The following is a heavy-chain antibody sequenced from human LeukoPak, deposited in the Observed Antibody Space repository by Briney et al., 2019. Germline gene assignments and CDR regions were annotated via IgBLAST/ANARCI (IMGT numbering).Heavy chain of an antibody. CDR1: GGSISSSSYY. D-gene: IGHD6-19*01. CDR3: ARGGSSGWYNEIWFDP. V-gene: IGHV4-39*07. J-gene: IGHJ5*02. Sequence: PSETLSLTCTVSGGSISSSSYYWGWIRQPPGKGLEWIGSIYYSGSTNYNPSLKSRVTISVDTSKNQFSLKLSSVTAADTAVYYCARGGSSGWYNEIWFDPWGQGTLVTVSS. CDR2: IYYSGST.